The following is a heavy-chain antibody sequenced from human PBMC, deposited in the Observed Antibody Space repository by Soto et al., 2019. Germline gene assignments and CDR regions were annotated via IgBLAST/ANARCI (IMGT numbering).Heavy chain of an antibody. Sequence: XLSGAASSFPLSVPAMTWVLHAPGKWLEYVSSITSSGSESFHADSVKGRFAMSRDNSKNMVYLQMNSLRVEDTGVYYCAKEGQSSGWYWDVWGQGALVTVSS. CDR2: ITSSGSES. D-gene: IGHD6-19*01. V-gene: IGHV3-23*01. J-gene: IGHJ1*01. CDR1: SFPLSVPA. CDR3: AKEGQSSGWYWDV.